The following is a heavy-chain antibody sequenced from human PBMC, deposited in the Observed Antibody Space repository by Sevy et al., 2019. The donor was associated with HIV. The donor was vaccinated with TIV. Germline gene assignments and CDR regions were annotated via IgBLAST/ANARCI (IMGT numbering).Heavy chain of an antibody. V-gene: IGHV3-23*01. CDR3: AREGCSRPHDY. Sequence: GSLRLSCAASGFAFYEYSMSWIRQAPGKGLEWVATLSFGCGKINYADSVKGRFTISRDNSKNSFYLQMDNLRVEETALYYCAREGCSRPHDYWGQGTRVTVSS. J-gene: IGHJ4*02. CDR2: LSFGCGKI. D-gene: IGHD2-8*01. CDR1: GFAFYEYS.